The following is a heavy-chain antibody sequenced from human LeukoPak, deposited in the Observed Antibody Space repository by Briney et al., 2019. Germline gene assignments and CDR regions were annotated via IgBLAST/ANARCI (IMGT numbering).Heavy chain of an antibody. CDR2: FDPEDGET. Sequence: GASVKVSCKVSGYTLTELSMHWVRQAPGKGLEWMGGFDPEDGETTYAQKFQGRVTMTEDTSTDTAYMELSSLRSEDTAVYYCATEHIAAAAPTIDGDYQRRYFDYWGQGTLVTVSS. D-gene: IGHD6-13*01. J-gene: IGHJ4*02. CDR3: ATEHIAAAAPTIDGDYQRRYFDY. V-gene: IGHV1-24*01. CDR1: GYTLTELS.